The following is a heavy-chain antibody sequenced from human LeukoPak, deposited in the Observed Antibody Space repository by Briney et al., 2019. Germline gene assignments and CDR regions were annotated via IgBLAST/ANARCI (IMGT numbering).Heavy chain of an antibody. CDR3: ASTYSYDSSGYYPFDY. D-gene: IGHD3-22*01. J-gene: IGHJ4*02. CDR2: ITNNGRST. Sequence: GGSLRLSCSASGFSFSRYAMHWVRQPPGKGLEYVSAITNNGRSTYYADSVKGRFTISRDNSKNTLYLQMSSLRAEDTAVYYCASTYSYDSSGYYPFDYWGQGTLVTVPS. CDR1: GFSFSRYA. V-gene: IGHV3-64D*06.